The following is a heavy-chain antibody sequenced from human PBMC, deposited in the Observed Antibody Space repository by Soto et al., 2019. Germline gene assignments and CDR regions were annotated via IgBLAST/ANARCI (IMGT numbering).Heavy chain of an antibody. V-gene: IGHV4-34*01. D-gene: IGHD2-2*01. J-gene: IGHJ4*02. CDR3: ARGQEVVPAALDY. Sequence: SETLSLTCAVYGGSFSGYYWSWIRQPPGKGLEWIGEINRSGSTNYNPSLKSRVTISVDTSKNQFSLKLSSVTAADTAVYYCARGQEVVPAALDYWGQGTLVTVSS. CDR2: INRSGST. CDR1: GGSFSGYY.